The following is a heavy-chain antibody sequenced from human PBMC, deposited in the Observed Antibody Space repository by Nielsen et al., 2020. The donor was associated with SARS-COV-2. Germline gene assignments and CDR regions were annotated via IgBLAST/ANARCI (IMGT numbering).Heavy chain of an antibody. D-gene: IGHD6-6*01. Sequence: ASVKVSCKASGYTFTGYYMHWVRQAPGQGLEWMGRINPNSGGTNYAQKFQGRVTMTRDTSISTAYMELSRLRSDDTAVYYCARDEQLVLNFDYWGQGTLVTVSS. V-gene: IGHV1-2*06. CDR2: INPNSGGT. CDR1: GYTFTGYY. J-gene: IGHJ4*02. CDR3: ARDEQLVLNFDY.